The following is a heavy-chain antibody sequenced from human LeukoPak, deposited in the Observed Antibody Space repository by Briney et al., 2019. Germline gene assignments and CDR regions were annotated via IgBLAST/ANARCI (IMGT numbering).Heavy chain of an antibody. CDR1: GGSISSYY. V-gene: IGHV4-59*01. CDR3: ARARPSWPTRVGWFDP. Sequence: SETLSLTCTVSGGSISSYYWSWIRQPPGKGLDWIGYIYSSGSTNYNPSLKSRVTISIDTSKNQFSLKLNSVTAADTAVYYCARARPSWPTRVGWFDPWGQGTLVTVSS. CDR2: IYSSGST. D-gene: IGHD2-2*01. J-gene: IGHJ5*02.